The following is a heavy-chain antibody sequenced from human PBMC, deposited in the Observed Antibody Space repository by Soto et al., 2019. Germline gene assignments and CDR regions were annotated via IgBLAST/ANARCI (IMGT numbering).Heavy chain of an antibody. CDR1: GGSISSGGYY. D-gene: IGHD5-12*01. CDR3: ARGLRPNVCDY. Sequence: SETLSLTCTVSGGSISSGGYYWSWIRQHPGKGLEWIGYIYYSGSTYYNPSLKSRVTISVDTSKNRFSLKLSSVTAADTAVYYCARGLRPNVCDYWGQGTLVTVSS. J-gene: IGHJ4*02. CDR2: IYYSGST. V-gene: IGHV4-31*03.